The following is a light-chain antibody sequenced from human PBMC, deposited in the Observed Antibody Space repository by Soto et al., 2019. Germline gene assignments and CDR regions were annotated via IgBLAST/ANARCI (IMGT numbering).Light chain of an antibody. CDR3: QQYGSSPRT. CDR2: GAS. Sequence: EIVLTQAPGTLSLSPGERATLSCRASQSVSSTYLAWYQQKPGQAPRLLIYGASSRATGIPDRFDGSGSGTDFPLTISRLEPEDFAVYYCQQYGSSPRTFGQGTKVEI. CDR1: QSVSSTY. J-gene: IGKJ1*01. V-gene: IGKV3-20*01.